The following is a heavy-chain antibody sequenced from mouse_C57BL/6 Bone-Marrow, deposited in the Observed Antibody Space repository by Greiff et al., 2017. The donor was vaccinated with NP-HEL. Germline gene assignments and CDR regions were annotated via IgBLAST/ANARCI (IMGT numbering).Heavy chain of an antibody. D-gene: IGHD1-1*01. CDR2: IDPSDSYT. J-gene: IGHJ2*01. CDR3: ARGIYYGSSFDY. Sequence: QVQLQQPGAELVMPGASVKLSCKASGYTFTSYWMHWVKQRPGQGLEWIGEIDPSDSYTNYNQKFKGKSTLTVDKSSSTAYMQRSSLTSEDSAVYYCARGIYYGSSFDYWGQGTTLTVSS. V-gene: IGHV1-69*01. CDR1: GYTFTSYW.